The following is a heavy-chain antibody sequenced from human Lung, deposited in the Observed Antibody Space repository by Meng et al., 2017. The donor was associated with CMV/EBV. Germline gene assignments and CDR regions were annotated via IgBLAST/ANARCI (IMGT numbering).Heavy chain of an antibody. J-gene: IGHJ3*02. CDR3: AKGPYCTTSSCHGGMAFDI. D-gene: IGHD2-8*01. CDR1: GFPFSTYG. V-gene: IGHV3-33*06. Sequence: LSLTCAASGFPFSTYGMHWVRQAPGKGLEWVAVIWYDGSNTHYADSVKGRFTISRDNSKRTLDLQMNSLRGEDTAVYYCAKGPYCTTSSCHGGMAFDIWGRGTLVTVSS. CDR2: IWYDGSNT.